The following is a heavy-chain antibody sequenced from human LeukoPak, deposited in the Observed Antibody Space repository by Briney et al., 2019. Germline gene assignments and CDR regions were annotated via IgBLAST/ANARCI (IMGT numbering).Heavy chain of an antibody. Sequence: GAAQILSWASSGFTFSGSAMHWVRPASGKGLEWVGRIRSKANSYAPAFAASVKGRFTISRDDSKNTADLQTNRLKTEDTAVYYCTTDPAVDYDVWTRYHTYWGEGTLVTVSS. CDR1: GFTFSGSA. V-gene: IGHV3-73*01. D-gene: IGHD3-3*01. J-gene: IGHJ4*02. CDR3: TTDPAVDYDVWTRYHTY. CDR2: IRSKANSYAP.